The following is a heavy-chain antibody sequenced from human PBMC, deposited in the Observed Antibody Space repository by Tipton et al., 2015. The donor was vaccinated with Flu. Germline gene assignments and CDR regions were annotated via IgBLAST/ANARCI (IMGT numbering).Heavy chain of an antibody. V-gene: IGHV4-59*01. CDR1: GGSINSYY. D-gene: IGHD3-22*01. Sequence: TLSLTCSVSGGSINSYYWSWIRQPAGKGLEWIGYMYYSGSTKYNPSLKSRVTISIDTSKNQFSLKLTSVTAADTAVYYCARDLKWSSAYYNPFGYWGQGTLVTVSS. J-gene: IGHJ4*02. CDR3: ARDLKWSSAYYNPFGY. CDR2: MYYSGST.